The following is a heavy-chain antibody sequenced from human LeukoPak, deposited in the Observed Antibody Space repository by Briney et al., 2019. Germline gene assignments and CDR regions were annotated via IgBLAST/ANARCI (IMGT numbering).Heavy chain of an antibody. CDR1: GGSISSSSYY. J-gene: IGHJ4*02. V-gene: IGHV4-39*07. CDR3: ARAPYYDFWSGYYFSDY. D-gene: IGHD3-3*01. CDR2: IYYSGST. Sequence: PSETLSLTCTVSGGSISSSSYYWCWIRQPPGKGLEWIGSIYYSGSTYYNPSLKSRVTISVDTSKNQFSLKLSSVTAAATAVYYCARAPYYDFWSGYYFSDYWGQGTLVTVSS.